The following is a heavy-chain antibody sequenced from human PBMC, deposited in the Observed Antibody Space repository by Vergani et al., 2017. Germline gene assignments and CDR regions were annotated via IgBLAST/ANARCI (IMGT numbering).Heavy chain of an antibody. CDR2: ISGSGGST. V-gene: IGHV3-23*01. J-gene: IGHJ5*02. CDR3: AKGGGGLGTGWFDP. D-gene: IGHD6-13*01. CDR1: GFTFSSYA. Sequence: EVQLLESGGGLVQPGGSLRLSCAASGFTFSSYAMSWVRQAPGTGLEWVSAISGSGGSTYYADSVKGRFTISRDNSKNTLYRQMNSLRAEDTAVYYCAKGGGGLGTGWFDPWGQGTLVTVSS.